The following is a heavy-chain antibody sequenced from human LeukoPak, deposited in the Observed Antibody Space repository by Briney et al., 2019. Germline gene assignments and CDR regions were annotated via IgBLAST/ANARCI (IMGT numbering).Heavy chain of an antibody. J-gene: IGHJ4*02. Sequence: SETPSLTCTVSGGSISTYYWSWIRQPPGKGLEWIGFISHSGNTNYNPSLRSRVTISVDTSKNQFSLKLSSVTAADTAVYYCASGFSSPLWGQGTLVTVSS. V-gene: IGHV4-59*08. CDR1: GGSISTYY. D-gene: IGHD6-19*01. CDR2: ISHSGNT. CDR3: ASGFSSPL.